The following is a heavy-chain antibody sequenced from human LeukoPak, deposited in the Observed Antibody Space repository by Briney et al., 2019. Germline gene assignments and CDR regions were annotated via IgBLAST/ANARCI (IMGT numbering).Heavy chain of an antibody. CDR3: AREHYYGSGSYLWFDP. CDR2: ISYDGSNK. CDR1: GFTFSSYA. D-gene: IGHD3-10*01. Sequence: GGSLRLSCAASGFTFSSYAMHWVRQAPGKGLEWVAVISYDGSNKYYADSVKSRFTISRDNSKNTLYLQVNSLRAEDTAVYYCAREHYYGSGSYLWFDPWGQGTLVTVS. J-gene: IGHJ5*02. V-gene: IGHV3-30*04.